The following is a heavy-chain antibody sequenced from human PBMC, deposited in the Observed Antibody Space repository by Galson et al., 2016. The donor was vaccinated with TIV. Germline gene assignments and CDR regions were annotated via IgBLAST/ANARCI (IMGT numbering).Heavy chain of an antibody. V-gene: IGHV3-23*01. CDR2: ISGRGGTT. D-gene: IGHD1-26*01. J-gene: IGHJ6*02. CDR3: ARGPTTRRGYYGLDI. Sequence: SLRLSCAASGFSLSDYAMTWVRQAPGKGLEWVSDISGRGGTTHYADSVKGRFTISRENSKNTLYLHMSSLRAEDTALYYCARGPTTRRGYYGLDIWGQGTTVTVSS. CDR1: GFSLSDYA.